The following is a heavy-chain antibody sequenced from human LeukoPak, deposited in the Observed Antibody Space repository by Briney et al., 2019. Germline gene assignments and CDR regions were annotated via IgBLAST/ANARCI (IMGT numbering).Heavy chain of an antibody. J-gene: IGHJ4*02. V-gene: IGHV3-23*01. CDR3: AKDIRHYYDSSGTDY. CDR2: ISGSGDNT. Sequence: GGSLRLSCAASGFTFSSYAMSWVRQAPGKGLEWVSGISGSGDNTYYADSVKGRFTISGDNSKNTLYVQVNSLGTEDTAAYYCAKDIRHYYDSSGTDYWGQGTLVTVSS. CDR1: GFTFSSYA. D-gene: IGHD3-22*01.